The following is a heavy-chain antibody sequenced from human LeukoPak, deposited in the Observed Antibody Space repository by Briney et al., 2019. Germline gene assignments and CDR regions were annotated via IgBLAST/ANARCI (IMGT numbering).Heavy chain of an antibody. CDR2: ISGSGGST. J-gene: IGHJ5*02. Sequence: AGGSLRLSCAASGFTFSSYGMSWVRQAPGKGLEWVSAISGSGGSTYYADSVKGRFTISRDNSKNTLYLQMNSPRAEDTAVYYCAKERYSSSWATPYNWFDPWGQGTLVTVSS. V-gene: IGHV3-23*01. CDR3: AKERYSSSWATPYNWFDP. CDR1: GFTFSSYG. D-gene: IGHD6-13*01.